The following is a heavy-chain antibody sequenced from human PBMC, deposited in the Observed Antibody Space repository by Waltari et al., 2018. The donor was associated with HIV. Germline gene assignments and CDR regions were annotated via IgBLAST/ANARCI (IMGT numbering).Heavy chain of an antibody. V-gene: IGHV4-59*08. CDR3: ARQRSLRGGNFDS. CDR2: IFHSGTT. CDR1: GDSINNYY. J-gene: IGHJ4*02. D-gene: IGHD3-16*01. Sequence: GQLSGSGPGLVKPSETLTLNCTVSGDSINNYYWSWIRQSPTKGLEWIGYIFHSGTTNYNPSLTSRVTLFLDISKSRFSLKLRSVTAADTAIYYCARQRSLRGGNFDSWGPATLVTVSS.